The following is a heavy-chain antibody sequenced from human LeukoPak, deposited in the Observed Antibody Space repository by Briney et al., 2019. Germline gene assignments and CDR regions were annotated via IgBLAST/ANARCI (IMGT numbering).Heavy chain of an antibody. CDR2: INPSTDDT. Sequence: ASVKVSCKASGYTFSGYYMHWVRQAPGQGLEWMGWINPSTDDTNYAQKFQGRVTLTRDTSISTAYMELSRLRSDDTAVYFCARDTMLYCSGGSCYSRRGDWFDPWGQGTLVTVSS. V-gene: IGHV1-2*02. J-gene: IGHJ5*02. CDR3: ARDTMLYCSGGSCYSRRGDWFDP. CDR1: GYTFSGYY. D-gene: IGHD2-15*01.